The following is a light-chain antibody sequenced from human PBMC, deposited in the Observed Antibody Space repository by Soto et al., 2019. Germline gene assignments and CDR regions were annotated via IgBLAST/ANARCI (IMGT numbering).Light chain of an antibody. CDR3: QQYHRSSVT. CDR2: DAS. CDR1: QSLNND. V-gene: IGKV1-5*01. J-gene: IGKJ5*01. Sequence: DIQMTQSPCTLYASVGDSVTITCRASQSLNNDLDWYQQKPGKAPNLLIYDASTLERGVPSRFSGTGSGTEFTLTISSLQPDDFATYYCQQYHRSSVTFGQGTRLEIK.